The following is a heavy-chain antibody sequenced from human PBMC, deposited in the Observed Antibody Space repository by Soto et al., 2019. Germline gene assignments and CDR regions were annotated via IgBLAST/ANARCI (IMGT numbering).Heavy chain of an antibody. V-gene: IGHV3-30*02. Sequence: PGGSLRLSCAASGFTFTTYGMHWVRQAPGKGLEWVATIRPDGSNVWYADSVRGQFSISRDNSQTTLYLQMYSLRAEDTAVYYCARDSTSGATYSGPSYYAMDVWGQGTTVTVSS. J-gene: IGHJ6*02. CDR2: IRPDGSNV. CDR3: ARDSTSGATYSGPSYYAMDV. CDR1: GFTFTTYG. D-gene: IGHD1-26*01.